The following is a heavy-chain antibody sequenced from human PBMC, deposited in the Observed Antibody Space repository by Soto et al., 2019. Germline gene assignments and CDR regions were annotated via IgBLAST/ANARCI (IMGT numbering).Heavy chain of an antibody. Sequence: GGSLRLSCAASGFTFSSYAMSWVRQAPGKGLEWVSAISGSGGSTYYADSVKGRFTISRDNSKNTLYLQMNSLRAEDTAVYYCAKDRVGDYYDSSGYTTPTETWGQGTLVTVSS. V-gene: IGHV3-23*01. J-gene: IGHJ5*02. CDR1: GFTFSSYA. CDR3: AKDRVGDYYDSSGYTTPTET. D-gene: IGHD3-22*01. CDR2: ISGSGGST.